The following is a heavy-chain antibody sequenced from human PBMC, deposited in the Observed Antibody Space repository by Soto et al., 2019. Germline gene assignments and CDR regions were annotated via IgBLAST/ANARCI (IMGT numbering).Heavy chain of an antibody. D-gene: IGHD1-1*01. J-gene: IGHJ3*02. CDR3: TSMNDRDAFDI. CDR1: GLTFSIAW. V-gene: IGHV3-15*01. CDR2: IKNEADGGTT. Sequence: EEQLVESGGGLVERGGSLRLSCAASGLTFSIAWLSWVRQAPGKGLEGVGLIKNEADGGTTDNAAPVKDRFTISRDDSKSTLYLQMNSLKTEDTAVYYCTSMNDRDAFDIWGQGTMVTVSS.